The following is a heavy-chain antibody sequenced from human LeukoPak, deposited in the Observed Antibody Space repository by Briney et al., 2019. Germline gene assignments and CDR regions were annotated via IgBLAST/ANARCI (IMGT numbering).Heavy chain of an antibody. D-gene: IGHD6-19*01. CDR3: AKNIAVAGTNYFDY. CDR2: ISGSGGST. Sequence: GGSLRLSCAASGFTFSSYAMSWVRQAPGKGLEWVSAISGSGGSTYYADSVKGRFTISRDNSKNTLYLQMNSLRAEDTAVYCCAKNIAVAGTNYFDYWGQGTLVTVSS. V-gene: IGHV3-23*01. J-gene: IGHJ4*02. CDR1: GFTFSSYA.